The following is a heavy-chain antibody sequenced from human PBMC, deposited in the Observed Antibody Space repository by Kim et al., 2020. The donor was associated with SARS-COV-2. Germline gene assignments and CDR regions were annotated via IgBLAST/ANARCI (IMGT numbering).Heavy chain of an antibody. CDR3: ARAYAAGTYYLDS. J-gene: IGHJ4*02. D-gene: IGHD6-13*01. Sequence: KYSQHLQDRVTINRDTSANTAYMELRGLTSEDSALYYCARAYAAGTYYLDSWGQGTLVTVSS. V-gene: IGHV1-3*01.